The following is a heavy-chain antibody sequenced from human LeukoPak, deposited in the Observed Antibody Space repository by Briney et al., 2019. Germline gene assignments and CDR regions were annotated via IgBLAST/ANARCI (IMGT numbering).Heavy chain of an antibody. J-gene: IGHJ4*02. CDR1: GFTFSSYG. CDR2: IRYDGSNK. V-gene: IGHV3-30*02. Sequence: PGGSLRLSCAASGFTFSSYGMHWVRQAPGKGLEWVAFIRYDGSNKYYADSVKGRFTISRDNSKNALYLQVNSLRAEDTAVYYCAKDREEQQLADNWGQGTLVTVSS. CDR3: AKDREEQQLADN. D-gene: IGHD6-13*01.